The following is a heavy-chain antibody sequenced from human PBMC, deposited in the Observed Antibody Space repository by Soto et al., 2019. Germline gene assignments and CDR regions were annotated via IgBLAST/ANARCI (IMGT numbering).Heavy chain of an antibody. D-gene: IGHD3-3*01. CDR1: GFIVNNIF. CDR2: ISSADNT. J-gene: IGHJ1*01. Sequence: EVQLMESGGGLVQPGGSLRLSCAASGFIVNNIFMTWVRQAPGKGLEWLSTISSADNTYYADSVKGRFTIARDSPKNTLDLQMNSLRAEDTAVYHCARDILGGSYDFSHGGQGALVTVSS. CDR3: ARDILGGSYDFSH. V-gene: IGHV3-66*01.